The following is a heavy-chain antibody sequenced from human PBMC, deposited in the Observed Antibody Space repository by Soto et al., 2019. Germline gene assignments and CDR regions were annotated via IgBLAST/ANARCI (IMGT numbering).Heavy chain of an antibody. CDR2: IIPIFGTA. D-gene: IGHD1-26*01. V-gene: IGHV1-69*13. CDR3: ARDRLRSREYYGMDV. CDR1: GGTFSSYA. Sequence: ASVKVSCKASGGTFSSYAISWVRQAPGQGLEWMGGIIPIFGTANYAQKFQGRATITADESTSTAYMELSSLRSEDTAVYYCARDRLRSREYYGMDVWGQGTTVTVSS. J-gene: IGHJ6*02.